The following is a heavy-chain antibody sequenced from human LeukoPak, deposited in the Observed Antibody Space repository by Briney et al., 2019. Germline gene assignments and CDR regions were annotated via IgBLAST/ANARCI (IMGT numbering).Heavy chain of an antibody. D-gene: IGHD1-26*01. CDR2: IYYSGNT. CDR1: GFTFDDYA. V-gene: IGHV4-59*08. J-gene: IGHJ4*02. CDR3: ARQRGGSYYGDTYYFDY. Sequence: SGGSLRLSCAASGFTFDDYAMHWVRQAPGKGLEWIGYIYYSGNTKYNPSLESRVTISLDTPKNQFSLKLSSVTAADTAMYYCARQRGGSYYGDTYYFDYWGQGTLVTVSS.